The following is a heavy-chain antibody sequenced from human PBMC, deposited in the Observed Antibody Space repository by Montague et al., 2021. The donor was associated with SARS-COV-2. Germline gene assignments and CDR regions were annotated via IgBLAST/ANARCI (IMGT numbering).Heavy chain of an antibody. CDR3: ATRTRYPQNDFGF. CDR1: GDSIRNSDYS. CDR2: IYNGGST. V-gene: IGHV4-39*01. D-gene: IGHD1-14*01. J-gene: IGHJ4*02. Sequence: SETLSLTCTVSGDSIRNSDYSWGWVRQPPGNGLELIGNIYNGGSTFYNPSLKSRVTIFVDTSKNQFSLKLSSVTAADTAVYYCATRTRYPQNDFGFWGQGTLVTVSS.